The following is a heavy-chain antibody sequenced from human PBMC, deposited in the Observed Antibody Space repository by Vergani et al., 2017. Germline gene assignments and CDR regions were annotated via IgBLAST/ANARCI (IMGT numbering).Heavy chain of an antibody. V-gene: IGHV4-61*02. D-gene: IGHD6-19*01. CDR1: GGSISSGSYY. CDR2: IFTSGST. J-gene: IGHJ2*01. CDR3: ARAVAGIYWYFDL. Sequence: QVQLQESGPGLVKPSQTLSLTCTVSGGSISSGSYYWSWIRQPAGKGLEWIGRIFTSGSTNYNPSLESRVTISVATSKNQFSLKLSSVTAADTAVYYCARAVAGIYWYFDLWGRGTLVTVSS.